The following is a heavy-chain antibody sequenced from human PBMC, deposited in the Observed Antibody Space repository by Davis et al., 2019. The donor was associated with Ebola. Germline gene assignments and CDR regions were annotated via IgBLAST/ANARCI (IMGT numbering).Heavy chain of an antibody. CDR2: IRSKANSYAT. CDR3: TSTLDGDYVDY. CDR1: GFTFSGSA. J-gene: IGHJ4*02. D-gene: IGHD4-17*01. V-gene: IGHV3-73*01. Sequence: GGSLRLPCAASGFTFSGSAMHWVRQASGKGLEWVGRIRSKANSYATAYAASVKGRFTISRDDSKNTAYLQMNSLKTEDTAVYYCTSTLDGDYVDYWGQGTLVTVSS.